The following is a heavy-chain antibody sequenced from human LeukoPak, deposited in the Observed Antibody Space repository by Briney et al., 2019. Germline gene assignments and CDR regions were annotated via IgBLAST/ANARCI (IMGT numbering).Heavy chain of an antibody. CDR3: ATVGVRYDYYDSTGYVLFDY. V-gene: IGHV1-69*06. D-gene: IGHD3-22*01. CDR2: IIPIFGTA. CDR1: GGTFSSYA. J-gene: IGHJ4*02. Sequence: ASVKVSCKASGGTFSSYAISWVRQAPGQGLEWMGGIIPIFGTANYAQKFQGRVTMTEDTSTDTVYMDLSSLRSEDTAVYYCATVGVRYDYYDSTGYVLFDYWGQGTLVTVSS.